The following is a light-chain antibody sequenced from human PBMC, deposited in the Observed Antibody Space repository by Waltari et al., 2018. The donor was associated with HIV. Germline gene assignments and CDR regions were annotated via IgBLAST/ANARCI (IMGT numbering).Light chain of an antibody. CDR2: DDS. V-gene: IGLV3-21*04. CDR3: QVWDSSSDHVV. CDR1: NIGSKS. J-gene: IGLJ2*01. Sequence: SYVLTQPPSVSVAPGKTARITCGGNNIGSKSVHWYQQKPGQATVLVIYDDSDRPSGIPDRFSGANSGNTATLTISRVEAGDEADYYCQVWDSSSDHVVFGGGTKLTVL.